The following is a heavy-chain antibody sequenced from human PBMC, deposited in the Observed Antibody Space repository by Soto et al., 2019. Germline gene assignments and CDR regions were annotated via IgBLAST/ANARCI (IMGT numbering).Heavy chain of an antibody. Sequence: QVQLVESGGGVVQPGRSLRLPCAASGFTFSSYGMHWVRQAPGKGLEWVAVISYDGSNKYYADSVKGRFTISRDNSKNTPYRKMNSLRAEDTAVYYCAKDWDIVVVTAIRYGMDVWGQGTTVTVSS. CDR2: ISYDGSNK. CDR3: AKDWDIVVVTAIRYGMDV. CDR1: GFTFSSYG. J-gene: IGHJ6*02. V-gene: IGHV3-30*18. D-gene: IGHD2-21*02.